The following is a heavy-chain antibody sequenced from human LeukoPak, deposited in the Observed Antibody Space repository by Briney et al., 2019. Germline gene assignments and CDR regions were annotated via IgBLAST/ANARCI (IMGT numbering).Heavy chain of an antibody. V-gene: IGHV3-53*01. D-gene: IGHD2-15*01. Sequence: QPGGSVRLSCRASGFIASSNYMSWVRQAPGKGLEWVSLIYSGGSTYYADSVMGRSTISRANSNNTLYLQMNSLRADDTAVYYCAAGGRSGVAFESWGQGTLVTVSS. CDR2: IYSGGST. J-gene: IGHJ4*02. CDR3: AAGGRSGVAFES. CDR1: GFIASSNY.